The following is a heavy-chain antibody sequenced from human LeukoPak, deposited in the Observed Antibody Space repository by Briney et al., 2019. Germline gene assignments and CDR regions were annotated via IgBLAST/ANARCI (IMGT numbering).Heavy chain of an antibody. J-gene: IGHJ4*02. CDR1: GGSISSSSYY. CDR2: IYYSGST. V-gene: IGHV4-39*01. CDR3: ATAYCGGDCYPNY. D-gene: IGHD2-21*02. Sequence: SETLSLTCTVSGGSISSSSYYWGWIRQPPGKGLEWIGSIYYSGSTYYNPSLKSRVTISVDTSKNQFSLKLGSVTAADTAVYYCATAYCGGDCYPNYWGQGTPVTVSS.